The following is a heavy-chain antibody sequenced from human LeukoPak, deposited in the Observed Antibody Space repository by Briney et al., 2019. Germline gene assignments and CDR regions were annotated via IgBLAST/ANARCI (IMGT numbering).Heavy chain of an antibody. V-gene: IGHV4-59*08. CDR1: GFTFSSYA. D-gene: IGHD6-19*01. Sequence: PGGSLRLSCAASGFTFSSYAMSWIRQPPGKGLEWIGYISHSGSTNYSPSLKSRVTISLDTSKNQFSLKLSSVIAADTAMYYCARHWMAVAPYWYFDLWGRGTLVTVSS. CDR3: ARHWMAVAPYWYFDL. CDR2: ISHSGST. J-gene: IGHJ2*01.